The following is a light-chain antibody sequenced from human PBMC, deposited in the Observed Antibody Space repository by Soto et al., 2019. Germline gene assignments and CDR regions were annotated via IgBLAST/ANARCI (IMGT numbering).Light chain of an antibody. V-gene: IGLV1-40*01. J-gene: IGLJ1*01. CDR3: QSYDSSLSGYV. Sequence: QSVLTQPPSVSEAPGQRVTISCTGSSSNIGAGYDVHWYQQLPGTAPKLLIYGNHNRPSGVPDRFSGSKSGTSASLAITGLQAEDEADYYCQSYDSSLSGYVFGTGTKLTVL. CDR2: GNH. CDR1: SSNIGAGYD.